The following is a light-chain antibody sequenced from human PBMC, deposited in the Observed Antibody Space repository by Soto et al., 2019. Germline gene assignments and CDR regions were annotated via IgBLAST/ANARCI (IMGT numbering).Light chain of an antibody. CDR3: QQTYSTSWT. J-gene: IGKJ1*01. Sequence: DIQMTQSPSSLSASVGDRVSINCRASQSISSYLNWYQHKPGEAPNLLIYAASSLQSGVPSRFSGSGSGTDFTLTISSLQPEDFATYYCQQTYSTSWTFGQGTKVEI. CDR2: AAS. CDR1: QSISSY. V-gene: IGKV1-39*01.